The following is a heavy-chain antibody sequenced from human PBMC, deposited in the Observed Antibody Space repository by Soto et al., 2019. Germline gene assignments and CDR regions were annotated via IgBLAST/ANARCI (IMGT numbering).Heavy chain of an antibody. D-gene: IGHD2-2*02. V-gene: IGHV3-49*03. CDR2: IRSKAYGGTT. CDR3: TRSIGYCSSTSCHRYDY. CDR1: GFTFGDYA. Sequence: PGGSLRLSCPASGFTFGDYAMSWFRQAPGKGLEWVGFIRSKAYGGTTEYAASVKGRFTISRDDSKSIAYLQMNSLKTEDTAVYYCTRSIGYCSSTSCHRYDYWGQGTLVTVSS. J-gene: IGHJ4*02.